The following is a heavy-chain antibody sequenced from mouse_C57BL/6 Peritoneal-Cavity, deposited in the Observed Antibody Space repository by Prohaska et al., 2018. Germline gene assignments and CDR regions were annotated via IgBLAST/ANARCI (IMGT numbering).Heavy chain of an antibody. CDR2: INSDGSAL. D-gene: IGHD2-1*01. V-gene: IGHV11-2*01. Sequence: EVQLLETGGGLVQPGGSRGLSCEGSGFTFSGFWMSWVRQTPGKTLEWIGDINSDGSALNYAQSIKDRFTIFRDNDKSTLYLQMSNVRSEDTATYFCMRYGNYWYFDVWGTGTTVTVSS. CDR3: MRYGNYWYFDV. J-gene: IGHJ1*03. CDR1: GFTFSGFW.